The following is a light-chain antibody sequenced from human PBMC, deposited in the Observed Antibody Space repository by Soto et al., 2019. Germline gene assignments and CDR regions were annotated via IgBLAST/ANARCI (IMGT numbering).Light chain of an antibody. V-gene: IGLV6-57*04. CDR3: QSYDGGIRV. J-gene: IGLJ3*02. Sequence: NFMLTQPHSVSESPGKTVTISCTRSSGSIASNFVQWYQQRPGSAPTIVIYEDNRRPSGVPDRFSGSIDSSSTSASLTISGLQTEDEADYYCQSYDGGIRVFGGGTKLTGL. CDR2: EDN. CDR1: SGSIASNF.